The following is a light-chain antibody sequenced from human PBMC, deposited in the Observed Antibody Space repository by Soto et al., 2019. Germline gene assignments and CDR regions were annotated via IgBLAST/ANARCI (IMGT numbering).Light chain of an antibody. CDR3: MQGTHWPIT. CDR1: QSLVHSDGIAY. CDR2: KVS. Sequence: DVVMTQSTLSLPVTFGQPASISCRSNQSLVHSDGIAYFSWFQQRPGRSPRRLIYKVSNRDSGVPARFSGSGSGTDFALKISRVEAEDVGVYYCMQGTHWPITFGQGTLLEIK. V-gene: IGKV2-30*02. J-gene: IGKJ5*01.